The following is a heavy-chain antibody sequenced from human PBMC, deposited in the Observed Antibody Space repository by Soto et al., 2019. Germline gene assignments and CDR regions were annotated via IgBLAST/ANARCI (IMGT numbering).Heavy chain of an antibody. V-gene: IGHV3-21*01. CDR3: ARVMGDYGDYEFSFDY. J-gene: IGHJ4*02. Sequence: VSLRLSCAASGFIFSAYSMTWVRQAPGKGLEWVSFISSSSSFISYADSLKGRFTISRDNAKNSLYLQMNSLRAEDTAVYYCARVMGDYGDYEFSFDYWGQGTLVTVSS. CDR1: GFIFSAYS. CDR2: ISSSSSFI. D-gene: IGHD4-17*01.